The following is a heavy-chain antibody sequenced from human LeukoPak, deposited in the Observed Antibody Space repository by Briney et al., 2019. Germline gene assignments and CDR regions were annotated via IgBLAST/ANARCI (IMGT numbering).Heavy chain of an antibody. CDR3: ARSIAAGDFDY. CDR2: IIPIFGTA. Sequence: GASVKVSCKASGGTFSSYAISWVRQAPGQGFEWMGGIIPIFGTANYAQKFQGRVTITADESTSTAYMELSSLRSEDTAVYYCARSIAAGDFDYWGQGTLVTVSS. J-gene: IGHJ4*02. V-gene: IGHV1-69*13. D-gene: IGHD6-13*01. CDR1: GGTFSSYA.